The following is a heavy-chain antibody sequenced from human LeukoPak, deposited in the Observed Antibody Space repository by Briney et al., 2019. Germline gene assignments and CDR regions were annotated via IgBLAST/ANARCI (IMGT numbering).Heavy chain of an antibody. Sequence: SVKVSCKASGGTFSSYAISWVRQAPGQGLEWMGGIIPIFGTANYAQRFQGRVTITTDESTSAAYMELSSLRSEDTAVYYCARDRGYYYDSSGRDAFDIWGQGTMVTVSS. D-gene: IGHD3-22*01. CDR3: ARDRGYYYDSSGRDAFDI. V-gene: IGHV1-69*05. J-gene: IGHJ3*02. CDR2: IIPIFGTA. CDR1: GGTFSSYA.